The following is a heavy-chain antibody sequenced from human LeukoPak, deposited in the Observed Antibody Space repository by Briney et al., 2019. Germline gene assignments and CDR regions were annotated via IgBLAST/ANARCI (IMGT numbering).Heavy chain of an antibody. CDR3: ARDTNPYYYDSSGYRSGGMDV. Sequence: PGGSLRLSCAASGFTFSSYGMHWVRQAPGKGLEWVAVIWYDGSNKYYADSVKGRFTISRDNSKNTLYLQMNSLRAEDTAVYYCARDTNPYYYDSSGYRSGGMDVWGQGTTVTVSS. V-gene: IGHV3-33*01. D-gene: IGHD3-22*01. J-gene: IGHJ6*02. CDR2: IWYDGSNK. CDR1: GFTFSSYG.